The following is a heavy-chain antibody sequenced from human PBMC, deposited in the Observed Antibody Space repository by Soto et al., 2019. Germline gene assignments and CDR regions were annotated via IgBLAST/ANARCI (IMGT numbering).Heavy chain of an antibody. Sequence: SETLSLTCTVSGGSISSGDYYWSWIRQPPGKGLEWIGYIYYSGSTYYNPSLKSRVTISVDTSKNQFSLKLSSVTAADTAVYYCARDRITIFGDTNYYYYGMDVWAKGPRSPSP. V-gene: IGHV4-30-4*01. CDR1: GGSISSGDYY. CDR3: ARDRITIFGDTNYYYYGMDV. J-gene: IGHJ6*02. D-gene: IGHD3-3*01. CDR2: IYYSGST.